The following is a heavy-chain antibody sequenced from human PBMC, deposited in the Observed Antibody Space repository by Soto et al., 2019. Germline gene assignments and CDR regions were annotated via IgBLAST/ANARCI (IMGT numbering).Heavy chain of an antibody. CDR2: ICGSGGST. Sequence: EVQLLESGGGLVQPGGSLRLSCAASGFTFSSYARSWVRQAPGKGLEWVSAICGSGGSTYYADSVKGRFTISRDNSKNTLYLQMNSLRAEDTAVYYCAKIPHSSSWYLDAFDIWGQGTMVTVSS. CDR3: AKIPHSSSWYLDAFDI. J-gene: IGHJ3*02. V-gene: IGHV3-23*01. CDR1: GFTFSSYA. D-gene: IGHD6-13*01.